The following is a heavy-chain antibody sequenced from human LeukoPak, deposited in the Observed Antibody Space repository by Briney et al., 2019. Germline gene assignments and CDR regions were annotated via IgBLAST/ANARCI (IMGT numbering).Heavy chain of an antibody. D-gene: IGHD2/OR15-2a*01. Sequence: GGSLRLSCAASGLAFSTYWMSWVRQAPGKGPEWVANIKPDGSEKYYVDSVKGRFTISRANAKNSLYLQMNSLRAEDTAVYYCAKDGRTFPHWGQGTLVTVSS. CDR1: GLAFSTYW. CDR2: IKPDGSEK. CDR3: AKDGRTFPH. V-gene: IGHV3-7*04. J-gene: IGHJ4*02.